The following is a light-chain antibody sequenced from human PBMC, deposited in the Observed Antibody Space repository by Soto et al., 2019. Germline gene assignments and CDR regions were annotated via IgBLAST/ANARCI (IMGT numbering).Light chain of an antibody. CDR2: TNN. J-gene: IGLJ1*01. CDR3: GTWDDSLNGYV. Sequence: QSVLTQPPSVSGTPAQRVTISCSGSSSNIGSYSVNWYQQLPGTAPRLLIYTNNQRPSGVPDRFSGSKSGTSASLAISGLQYEDEADYYCGTWDDSLNGYVFGTGTKVTVL. CDR1: SSNIGSYS. V-gene: IGLV1-44*01.